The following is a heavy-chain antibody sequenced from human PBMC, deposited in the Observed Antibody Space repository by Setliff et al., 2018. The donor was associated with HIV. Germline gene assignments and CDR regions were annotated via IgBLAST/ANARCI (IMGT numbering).Heavy chain of an antibody. J-gene: IGHJ4*02. CDR1: GFTFSSYW. D-gene: IGHD2-15*01. CDR3: ARGPGYCSGGSCIYFDY. Sequence: PGGSLRLSCAASGFTFSSYWMHWVRQAPGKGLVWVSRINSDGSSTSSADSVKGRFTISRDNAKNTLYLQMNSLSAEDTAVYYCARGPGYCSGGSCIYFDYWGQGTLVTVSS. CDR2: INSDGSST. V-gene: IGHV3-74*01.